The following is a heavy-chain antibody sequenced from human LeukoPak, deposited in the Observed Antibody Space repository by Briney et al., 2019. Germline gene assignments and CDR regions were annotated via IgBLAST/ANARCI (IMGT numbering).Heavy chain of an antibody. CDR3: ARDHTYYYGSSGYYSDAFDI. Sequence: SETLSLTCTVSGGSISSSSYYWGWIRQPPGKGLEWIGSIYYSGSTYYNPSLKSRVTISVDTSKNQFSLKLSSVTAADTAVYYCARDHTYYYGSSGYYSDAFDIWGQGTMVTVSS. CDR1: GGSISSSSYY. CDR2: IYYSGST. V-gene: IGHV4-39*07. J-gene: IGHJ3*02. D-gene: IGHD3-22*01.